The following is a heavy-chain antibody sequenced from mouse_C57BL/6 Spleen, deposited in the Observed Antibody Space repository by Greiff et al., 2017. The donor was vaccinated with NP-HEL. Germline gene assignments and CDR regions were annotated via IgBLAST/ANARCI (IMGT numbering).Heavy chain of an antibody. J-gene: IGHJ1*03. CDR1: GYTFTNYW. Sequence: VKLQESGAELVRPGTSVKMSCKASGYTFTNYWIGWAKQRPGHGLEWIGDIYPGGGYTNYNEKFKGKATLTADKSSSTAYMQFSSLTSEDSAIYYCARIYYYGSSSWYFDVWGTGTTVTVSS. CDR2: IYPGGGYT. CDR3: ARIYYYGSSSWYFDV. V-gene: IGHV1-63*01. D-gene: IGHD1-1*01.